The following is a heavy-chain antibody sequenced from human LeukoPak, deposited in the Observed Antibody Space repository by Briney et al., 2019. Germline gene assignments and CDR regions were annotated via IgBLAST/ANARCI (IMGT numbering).Heavy chain of an antibody. V-gene: IGHV3-30*02. CDR2: IRYDGSNK. CDR1: GFTFSSYG. CDR3: ARDGSLWFGKFDY. J-gene: IGHJ4*02. Sequence: GGSLRLSCAASGFTFSSYGMHWVRQAPGKGLEWVAFIRYDGSNKYYADPVKGRFTISRDNSKNTLYLQMNSLRAEDTAVYYCARDGSLWFGKFDYWGQGTLVTVSS. D-gene: IGHD3-10*01.